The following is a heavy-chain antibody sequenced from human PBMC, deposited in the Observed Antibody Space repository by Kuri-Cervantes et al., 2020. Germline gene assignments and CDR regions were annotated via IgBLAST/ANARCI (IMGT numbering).Heavy chain of an antibody. Sequence: SQTLSLTCTISGDSVSSHSAAWNWIRQSPSRGLEWQGRTYYRSKWYNDYAVSVKSRITINPDTSKNQFSLQLNSVTPEDTAVYYCARARFEYYDYVWGSYRPDYFDYWGQGTLVTVSS. D-gene: IGHD3-16*02. CDR2: TYYRSKWYN. CDR3: ARARFEYYDYVWGSYRPDYFDY. V-gene: IGHV6-1*01. J-gene: IGHJ4*02. CDR1: GDSVSSHSAA.